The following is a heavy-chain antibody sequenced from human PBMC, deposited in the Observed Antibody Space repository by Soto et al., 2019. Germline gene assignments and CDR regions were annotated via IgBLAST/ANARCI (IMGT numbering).Heavy chain of an antibody. CDR3: ARDPSISSGYYYVAFGFSLGAFDI. CDR2: ISSSSSTI. J-gene: IGHJ3*02. CDR1: GFTFSSYS. D-gene: IGHD3-22*01. V-gene: IGHV3-48*02. Sequence: HPGGSLRLSCAASGFTFSSYSMNWVRQAPGKGLEWVSYISSSSSTIYYADSVKGRFTISRDNAKNSLYLQMNSLRDEDTAVYYCARDPSISSGYYYVAFGFSLGAFDIWGQGTMVTVSS.